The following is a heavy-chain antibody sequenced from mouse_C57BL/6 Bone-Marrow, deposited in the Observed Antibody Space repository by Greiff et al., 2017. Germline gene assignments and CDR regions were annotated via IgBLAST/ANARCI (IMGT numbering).Heavy chain of an antibody. CDR2: IYPGDGDT. CDR1: GYAFSSSW. Sequence: VQLQQSGPELVKPGASVKISCKASGYAFSSSWMNWVKQRPGKGLEWIGRIYPGDGDTNYNGKFKGKATLTADKSSSTAYMQLSSLTSEDSAVYFCARGLYYYGSSYNGDYYAMDYWGQGTSVTVSS. J-gene: IGHJ4*01. CDR3: ARGLYYYGSSYNGDYYAMDY. V-gene: IGHV1-82*01. D-gene: IGHD1-1*01.